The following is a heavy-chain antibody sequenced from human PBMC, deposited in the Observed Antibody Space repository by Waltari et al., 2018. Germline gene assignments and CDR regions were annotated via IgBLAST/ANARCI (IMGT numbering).Heavy chain of an antibody. V-gene: IGHV3-23*01. CDR3: ARHLYSIDYLELDN. D-gene: IGHD3-22*01. Sequence: EGHLLESGGGLVQPGGSLSLAWLASGFTFINYAMGWVRQAPGKGLEWVSGISDSGVVTKYADAVKGRFTVSRDNSKNTLYLQLNSLRAEDTAVYYCARHLYSIDYLELDNWGQGTLVTVSS. CDR2: ISDSGVVT. CDR1: GFTFINYA. J-gene: IGHJ4*02.